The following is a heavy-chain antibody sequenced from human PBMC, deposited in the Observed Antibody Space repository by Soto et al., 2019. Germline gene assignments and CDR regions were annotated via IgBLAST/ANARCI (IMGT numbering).Heavy chain of an antibody. V-gene: IGHV3-74*01. Sequence: EVQLVESGGGIVQPGGSVRLSCAASGFTLSSYWIHWVRHAPGKGLVWVSRINGDGSTTNYADSLRGRFTISRDNAKNTVFLQMNSLRAEDTAVYYCARGRSGSYSFDYWGQGTLVTVSS. J-gene: IGHJ4*02. D-gene: IGHD3-10*01. CDR1: GFTLSSYW. CDR3: ARGRSGSYSFDY. CDR2: INGDGSTT.